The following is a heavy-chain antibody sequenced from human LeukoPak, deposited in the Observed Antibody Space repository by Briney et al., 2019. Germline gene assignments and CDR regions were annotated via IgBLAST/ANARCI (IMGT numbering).Heavy chain of an antibody. D-gene: IGHD1-26*01. Sequence: GGSLRLSCAASGFTFSSYSMNWVRQAPGKGLEWVSSISSSSYIYYADSVKGRFTISRDNAKISLYLQMNSLRAEDTAVYYCASGELLPNRFDPWGQGTLVTVSS. J-gene: IGHJ5*02. CDR3: ASGELLPNRFDP. V-gene: IGHV3-21*01. CDR1: GFTFSSYS. CDR2: ISSSSYI.